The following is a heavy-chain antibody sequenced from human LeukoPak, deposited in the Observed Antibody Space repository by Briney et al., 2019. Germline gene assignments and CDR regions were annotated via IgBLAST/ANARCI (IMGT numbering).Heavy chain of an antibody. V-gene: IGHV3-7*01. CDR1: GFTFSSYA. CDR2: IKQDGSEK. Sequence: GGSLRLSCAASGFTFSSYAMHWVRQAPGKGLEWVANIKQDGSEKYYVDSVKGRFTISRDNAKNSLYLQMNSLRAEDTAVYYCARGDSYYDFWSGYSGSYYFDYWGQGTLVTVSS. J-gene: IGHJ4*02. D-gene: IGHD3-3*01. CDR3: ARGDSYYDFWSGYSGSYYFDY.